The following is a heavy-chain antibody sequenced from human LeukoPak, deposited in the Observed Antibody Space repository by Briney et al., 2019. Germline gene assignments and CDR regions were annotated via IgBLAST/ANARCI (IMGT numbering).Heavy chain of an antibody. CDR3: AKGGGSRNFDY. CDR1: GFTFSKYA. D-gene: IGHD1-26*01. CDR2: ISDSGSST. Sequence: QTRGSLRLSCAASGFTFSKYAISWGRQAPGKGLEWVSLISDSGSSTYYADSVKGRFTISRDNSKNTLYLQMNSLRAEDTAVYYCAKGGGSRNFDYWGQGTLVTVSS. V-gene: IGHV3-23*01. J-gene: IGHJ4*02.